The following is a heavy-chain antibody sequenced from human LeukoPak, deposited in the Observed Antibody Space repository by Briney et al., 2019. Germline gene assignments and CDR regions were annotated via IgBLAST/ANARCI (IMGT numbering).Heavy chain of an antibody. CDR2: IYSSGIT. D-gene: IGHD3-16*01. Sequence: PSETLSLTCSVPGGSMFSYYWNWIRQPPGKGLEWIGYIYSSGITNYNPSLRSRGTISVATSRNQFSLRLTSVTAEDTAIYYCARRAYYDSSGFHPTSGYFDLWGRGTLVTVSS. CDR1: GGSMFSYY. V-gene: IGHV4-4*08. J-gene: IGHJ2*01. CDR3: ARRAYYDSSGFHPTSGYFDL.